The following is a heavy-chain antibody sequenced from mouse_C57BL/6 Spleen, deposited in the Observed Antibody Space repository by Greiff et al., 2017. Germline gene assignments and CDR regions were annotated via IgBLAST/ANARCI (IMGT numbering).Heavy chain of an antibody. Sequence: EVKLVESEGGLVQPGSSMKLSCTASGFTFSDYYMAWVRQVPEKGLEWVANINYDGSSTYYLDSLKSRFIISSDNAKNILYLQMSSLKSEDTATYYCARAPNWDVWYFDVWGTGTTVTVSS. D-gene: IGHD4-1*01. CDR3: ARAPNWDVWYFDV. J-gene: IGHJ1*03. CDR2: INYDGSST. CDR1: GFTFSDYY. V-gene: IGHV5-16*01.